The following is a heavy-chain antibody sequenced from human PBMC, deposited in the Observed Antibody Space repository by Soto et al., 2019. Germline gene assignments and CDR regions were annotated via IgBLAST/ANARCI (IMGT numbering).Heavy chain of an antibody. CDR1: GGSFSDYY. D-gene: IGHD3-3*01. J-gene: IGHJ6*02. CDR3: ARGRFGVVIIPFYYYGLDV. V-gene: IGHV4-34*01. CDR2: INHRGST. Sequence: QVQLQQWGAGLLKPSETLSLTCAVYGGSFSDYYWSWIRQTPGKGLEWIGEINHRGSTTYNPSLRSRVIIALDTSKTQFSMKLTSVTAADTAVYYCARGRFGVVIIPFYYYGLDVWGQGTTVTVSS.